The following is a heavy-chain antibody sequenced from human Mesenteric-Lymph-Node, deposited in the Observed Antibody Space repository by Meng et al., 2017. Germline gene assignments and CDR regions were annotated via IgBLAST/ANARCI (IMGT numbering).Heavy chain of an antibody. CDR1: GGSITNRNL. Sequence: LRQAGLSRVRPAGPRALTVPVSGGSITNRNLWIWVRLPPGKGLEWIGEVYLGGTIHHHPSLQSRVTISLDKAKDHLSLKLASVTAADTAVYYCASLKDYDGRGYYYFESWGQGTLVTVSS. J-gene: IGHJ4*02. V-gene: IGHV4-4*02. CDR2: VYLGGTI. CDR3: ASLKDYDGRGYYYFES. D-gene: IGHD3-22*01.